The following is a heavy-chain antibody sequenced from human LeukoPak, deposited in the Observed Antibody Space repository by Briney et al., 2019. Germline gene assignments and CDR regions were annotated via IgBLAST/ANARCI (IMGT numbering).Heavy chain of an antibody. D-gene: IGHD3-10*01. V-gene: IGHV1-69*06. CDR2: IIPIFGTA. CDR3: ARSEYYYGSGSKRHKGGWFDP. CDR1: GGTFSNYA. Sequence: SVKVSCKASGGTFSNYAISWVRQAPGQGLEWMGGIIPIFGTANFAQKFQGRVTITADKSTSTAYMELSSLRSEDTAVYYCARSEYYYGSGSKRHKGGWFDPWGQGTLVTVSS. J-gene: IGHJ5*02.